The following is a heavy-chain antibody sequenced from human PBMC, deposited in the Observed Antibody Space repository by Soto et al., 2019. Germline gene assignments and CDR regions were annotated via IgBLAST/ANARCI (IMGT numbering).Heavy chain of an antibody. Sequence: TLSLTCAVSGGSISSGGYSWSWIRQPPGKGLEWIGYIYHSGSTYYNPSLKSRVTISVDRSKNQFSLKLSSVTAEDTAVYYCVRDMTFYFDYWGQGTLVTVSS. CDR2: IYHSGST. CDR1: GGSISSGGYS. D-gene: IGHD2-21*02. V-gene: IGHV4-30-2*01. CDR3: VRDMTFYFDY. J-gene: IGHJ4*02.